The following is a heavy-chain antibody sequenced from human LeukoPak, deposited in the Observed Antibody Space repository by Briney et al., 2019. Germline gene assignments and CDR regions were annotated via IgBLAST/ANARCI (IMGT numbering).Heavy chain of an antibody. CDR1: GFTFSSYA. Sequence: GGSLRLSCAASGFTFSSYAMSWVRQAPGKGPEWVSVIGVSGGSTYYADSVKGRFTISRDNSQNTMYLQMNSLRAEDTAVYYCAKDYSSGWYDYWSQGTLVTVSS. V-gene: IGHV3-23*01. J-gene: IGHJ4*02. D-gene: IGHD6-19*01. CDR2: IGVSGGST. CDR3: AKDYSSGWYDY.